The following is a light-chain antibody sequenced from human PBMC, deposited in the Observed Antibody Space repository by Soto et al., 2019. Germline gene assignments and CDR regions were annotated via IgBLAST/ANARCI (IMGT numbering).Light chain of an antibody. CDR3: QQYGRSPLT. CDR2: GAS. V-gene: IGKV3-20*01. Sequence: EIVLTQSPATLSLSPGDRATLSCRASQSVSSSYIAWYHQKPGQAPRLLIYGASSRATGIPDRFSGSGSGTDFTLTISRLEPEDFAVYYCQQYGRSPLTFGGGTKVDIK. J-gene: IGKJ4*01. CDR1: QSVSSSY.